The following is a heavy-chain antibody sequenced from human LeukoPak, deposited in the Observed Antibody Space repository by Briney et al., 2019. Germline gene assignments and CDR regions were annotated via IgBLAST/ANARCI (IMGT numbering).Heavy chain of an antibody. D-gene: IGHD4-17*01. Sequence: ASVTVSCKASGYTFTDYAVQWVRPAPGQRLEWMGWINAGNGKTKYSQKFQDRVTITRDTSATTVYLDLSSLRSEDTAVYYCARARWTATVTTYYLDYWGQGTLVTVSS. CDR1: GYTFTDYA. V-gene: IGHV1-3*01. J-gene: IGHJ4*02. CDR2: INAGNGKT. CDR3: ARARWTATVTTYYLDY.